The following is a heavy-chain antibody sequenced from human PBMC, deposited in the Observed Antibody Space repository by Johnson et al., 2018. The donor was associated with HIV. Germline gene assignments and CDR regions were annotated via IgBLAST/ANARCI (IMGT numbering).Heavy chain of an antibody. Sequence: VQLVESGGGLIQPGGSLRLSCAASGFTVSSNYMSWVRQAPGKGLEWVSVIYSGGSTYYADSVKGRFTISRDNSKNTLYLQMNSLRAEDTAVYYCARGRYTTAEWDDAFDLWGQGTMVTVSS. CDR2: IYSGGST. J-gene: IGHJ3*01. V-gene: IGHV3-53*01. D-gene: IGHD1-26*01. CDR3: ARGRYTTAEWDDAFDL. CDR1: GFTVSSNY.